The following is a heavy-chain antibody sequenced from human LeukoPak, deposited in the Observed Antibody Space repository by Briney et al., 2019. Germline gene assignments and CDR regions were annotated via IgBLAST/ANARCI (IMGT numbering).Heavy chain of an antibody. J-gene: IGHJ4*02. CDR2: INHSGST. CDR3: ARGGFYCGGDCYFDY. D-gene: IGHD2-21*02. CDR1: GGSFSAYY. Sequence: TSETLSLTCAVYGGSFSAYYWSWIRQPPGKGLEWIGEINHSGSTGYNPSLKSRVTISVDTSKNQFSLKLSSVTAADTAVYYCARGGFYCGGDCYFDYWGQGTLVTVSS. V-gene: IGHV4-34*01.